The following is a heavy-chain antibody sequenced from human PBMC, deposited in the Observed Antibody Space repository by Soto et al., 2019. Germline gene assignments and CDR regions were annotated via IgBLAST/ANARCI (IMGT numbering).Heavy chain of an antibody. D-gene: IGHD2-15*01. V-gene: IGHV3-21*01. J-gene: IGHJ4*02. CDR1: GFTFSSYS. CDR2: ISSSSSYI. Sequence: LRLSCAASGFTFSSYSMNWVRQAPGKGLEWVSSISSSSSYIYYADSVKGRFTISRDNAKNSLYLQMNSLRAEDTAVYYCARDQGYCSGGSCYSVLGYFDYWGQGTLVTVSS. CDR3: ARDQGYCSGGSCYSVLGYFDY.